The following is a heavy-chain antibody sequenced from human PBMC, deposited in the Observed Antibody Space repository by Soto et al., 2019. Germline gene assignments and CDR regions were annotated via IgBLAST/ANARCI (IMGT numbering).Heavy chain of an antibody. D-gene: IGHD3-3*02. J-gene: IGHJ6*02. CDR2: IYYSVST. Sequence: SETLSLTCTVSGGSISSYYWSWIRQPPGKGLEWIGYIYYSVSTNYNPSLKSRVTISVDTSKNQFSLKLSSVTAADTAVYYCARWHHFWSGYPKNYYYYGMDVWGQGTRVTVSS. CDR1: GGSISSYY. V-gene: IGHV4-59*01. CDR3: ARWHHFWSGYPKNYYYYGMDV.